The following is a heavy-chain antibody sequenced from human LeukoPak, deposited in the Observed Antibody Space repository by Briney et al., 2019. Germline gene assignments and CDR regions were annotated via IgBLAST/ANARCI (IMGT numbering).Heavy chain of an antibody. J-gene: IGHJ6*02. CDR1: GYTFTSYD. CDR2: MNPNSGNT. CDR3: ARDYSLTYSSGWYWYYYYGMDV. Sequence: ASVKVSCKASGYTFTSYDINWVRQATGQGLEWMGWMNPNSGNTGYAQKFQGRVTMTRNTSISTAYMELSSLRSEDTAVYYCARDYSLTYSSGWYWYYYYGMDVWGQGTTVTVSS. V-gene: IGHV1-8*01. D-gene: IGHD6-19*01.